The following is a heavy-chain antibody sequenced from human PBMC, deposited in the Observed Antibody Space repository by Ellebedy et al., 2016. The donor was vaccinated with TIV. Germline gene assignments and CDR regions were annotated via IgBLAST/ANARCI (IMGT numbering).Heavy chain of an antibody. D-gene: IGHD3-16*01. CDR3: ARVRGTYAYGMDV. V-gene: IGHV3-48*02. CDR1: GLTFSRHS. CDR2: IGTTGNTV. Sequence: GESLKISCAASGLTFSRHSMNWVRQAPGKGLEWVSCIGTTGNTVYYADSVKGRFNISRDNAMNSLYLEMNSLRDEDTAVYYCARVRGTYAYGMDVWGQGTTVTVSS. J-gene: IGHJ6*02.